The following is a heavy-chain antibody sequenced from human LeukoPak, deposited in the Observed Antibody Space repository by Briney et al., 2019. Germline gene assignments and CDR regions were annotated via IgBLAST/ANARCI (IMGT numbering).Heavy chain of an antibody. D-gene: IGHD3-10*01. J-gene: IGHJ4*02. CDR2: ISWNSGSI. CDR3: AKDISGPNGYYGSGSYDY. Sequence: GGSLRLSCAASGFTFDDYAMHWVRQAPGKGLEWVSGISWNSGSIGYADSVKGRFTISRDNAKNSLYLQMNSLRAEDTALYYCAKDISGPNGYYGSGSYDYWGQGTLVTVSS. CDR1: GFTFDDYA. V-gene: IGHV3-9*01.